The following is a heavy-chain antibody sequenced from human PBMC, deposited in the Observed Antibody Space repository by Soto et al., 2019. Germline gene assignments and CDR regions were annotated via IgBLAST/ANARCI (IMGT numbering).Heavy chain of an antibody. J-gene: IGHJ5*02. CDR3: ARGVDTWFDP. V-gene: IGHV1-69*13. CDR1: GGTFSSYA. CDR2: IIPIFGTA. Sequence: GASVKVSCKASGGTFSSYAISWVRQAPGQGLEWMGGIIPIFGTANYAQKFQGRVTITADESTSTAYMELSSLRSDDTAVYYCARGVDTWFDPWGQGTLVTVSS.